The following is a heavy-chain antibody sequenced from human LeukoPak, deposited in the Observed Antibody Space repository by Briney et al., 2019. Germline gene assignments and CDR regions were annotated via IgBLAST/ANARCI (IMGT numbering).Heavy chain of an antibody. CDR2: IYHSGST. J-gene: IGHJ4*02. CDR1: GYSISSGYY. V-gene: IGHV4-38-2*02. CDR3: ARQGGGNHYYHTNQGGLDY. D-gene: IGHD3-22*01. Sequence: SETLSLTCTVSGYSISSGYYWGWIRQPPGKGLEWIGSIYHSGSTYYNPSLKSRVTISVDTSKNQFSLKLSSVAAADTAVYYCARQGGGNHYYHTNQGGLDYWGQGTLVTVSS.